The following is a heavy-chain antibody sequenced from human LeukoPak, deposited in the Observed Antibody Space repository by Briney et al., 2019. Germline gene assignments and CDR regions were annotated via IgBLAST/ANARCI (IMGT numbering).Heavy chain of an antibody. CDR2: IYYGGST. CDR1: GGSISSGDYY. J-gene: IGHJ4*02. V-gene: IGHV4-30-4*01. Sequence: SQTLSLTCTVSGGSISSGDYYWSWIRQPPGKGLEWIGYIYYGGSTYYNPSLKSRVTISVDTSKNQFSLKLSSVTAADTAVYYCARSLIAAAVYYFDYWGQGTLVTVSS. D-gene: IGHD6-13*01. CDR3: ARSLIAAAVYYFDY.